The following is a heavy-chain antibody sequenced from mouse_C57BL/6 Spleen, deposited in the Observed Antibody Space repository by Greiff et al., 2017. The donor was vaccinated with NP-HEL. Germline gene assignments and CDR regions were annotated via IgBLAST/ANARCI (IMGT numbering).Heavy chain of an antibody. CDR3: ARPGSRAWFAY. CDR2: ISSGSSTI. V-gene: IGHV5-17*01. Sequence: EVKLVESGGGLVKPGGSLKLSCAASGFTFSDYGMHWVRQAPEKGLEWVAYISSGSSTIYYADTVKGRFTISRDNAKNTLFLQMTSLRSEDTAMYYCARPGSRAWFAYWGQGTLVTVSA. D-gene: IGHD1-1*01. J-gene: IGHJ3*01. CDR1: GFTFSDYG.